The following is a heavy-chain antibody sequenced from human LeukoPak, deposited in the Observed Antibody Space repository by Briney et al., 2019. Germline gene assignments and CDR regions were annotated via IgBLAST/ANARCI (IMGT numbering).Heavy chain of an antibody. V-gene: IGHV3-74*01. D-gene: IGHD1-7*01. Sequence: PGGSLRLSCAASGFTVTSYGMSWVRQAPGKGLVWVARMNSDGRTINHADSVKGRFSISRDNAKNTLYLQMTGLRAEDTAIYYCARAGNYYFEYWGLGTLVTVSS. CDR3: ARAGNYYFEY. J-gene: IGHJ4*02. CDR2: MNSDGRTI. CDR1: GFTVTSYG.